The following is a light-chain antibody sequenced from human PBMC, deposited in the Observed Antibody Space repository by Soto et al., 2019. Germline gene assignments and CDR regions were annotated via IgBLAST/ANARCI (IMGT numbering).Light chain of an antibody. CDR2: DVN. Sequence: QSALTQPASVSGSPGQSITISCTGTSSDVGGYNYVSWYQHPPDKAPKLMIYDVNTRPSGVSNRFSGSKSGNTASLTISGLQPEDEADYYCSSYTSSNTVMFGGGTKLTVL. J-gene: IGLJ3*02. V-gene: IGLV2-14*03. CDR1: SSDVGGYNY. CDR3: SSYTSSNTVM.